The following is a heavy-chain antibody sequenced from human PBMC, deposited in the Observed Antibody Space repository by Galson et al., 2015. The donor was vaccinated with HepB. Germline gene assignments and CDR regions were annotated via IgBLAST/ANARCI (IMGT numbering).Heavy chain of an antibody. Sequence: SVKVSCKASGYTFTSHYIHWVRQAPGQGLEWVGIINPSGGSTSYAQKFQGRVTMTRDTSTSTVYMELSSLRFEDTAVYYCARGRHITGTPLRIDYWGQGTLVTVSS. CDR2: INPSGGST. CDR3: ARGRHITGTPLRIDY. J-gene: IGHJ4*02. V-gene: IGHV1-46*01. CDR1: GYTFTSHY. D-gene: IGHD1-20*01.